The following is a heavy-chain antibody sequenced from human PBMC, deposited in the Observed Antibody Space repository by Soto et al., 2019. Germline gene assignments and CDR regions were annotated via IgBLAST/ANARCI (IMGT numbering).Heavy chain of an antibody. CDR3: ARSETTYYDFWRAPPAWFDP. D-gene: IGHD3-3*01. J-gene: IGHJ5*02. Sequence: SETLSLTCTVSGGSISSYYWSWIRQPPGKGLEWIGYIYYSGSTNYNPSLKSRVTISVDTSKNQFSLKLSSVTAADTAVYYCARSETTYYDFWRAPPAWFDPWGQGTLVTV. CDR2: IYYSGST. CDR1: GGSISSYY. V-gene: IGHV4-59*01.